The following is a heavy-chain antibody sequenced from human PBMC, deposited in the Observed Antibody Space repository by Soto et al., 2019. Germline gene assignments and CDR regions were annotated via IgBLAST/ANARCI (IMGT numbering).Heavy chain of an antibody. J-gene: IGHJ6*02. D-gene: IGHD6-13*01. V-gene: IGHV4-31*03. CDR2: IYYSGST. Sequence: QVQLQESGPGLVKPSQTLSLTCTVSGGSISSGCYYWSWIRQHPGKGLEWIGYIYYSGSTYYNPSIKSRVTISVDTSKNQFSLKLSSVTAADTAVYYCARDLQYSRLFYGMDVWGQGTTVTVSS. CDR1: GGSISSGCYY. CDR3: ARDLQYSRLFYGMDV.